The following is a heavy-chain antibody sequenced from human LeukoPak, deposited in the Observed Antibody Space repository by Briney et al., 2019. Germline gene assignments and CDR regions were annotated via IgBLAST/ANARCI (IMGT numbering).Heavy chain of an antibody. Sequence: GGSLRLSCAASGFTFSSYAMSWVRQAPGKGLEWVSSISSSSSYIYYADSVKGRFTISRDNAKNSLYLQMNSLRAEDTAVYYCARGGLSSTSCADYWGQGTLVTVSS. D-gene: IGHD2-2*01. CDR1: GFTFSSYA. CDR3: ARGGLSSTSCADY. J-gene: IGHJ4*02. V-gene: IGHV3-21*01. CDR2: ISSSSSYI.